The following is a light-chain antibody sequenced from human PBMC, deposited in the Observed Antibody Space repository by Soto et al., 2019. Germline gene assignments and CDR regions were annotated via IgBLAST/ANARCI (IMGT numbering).Light chain of an antibody. CDR3: SSYGDNNNLI. J-gene: IGLJ2*01. CDR1: SSDVGGYNY. CDR2: EVD. Sequence: QSALTQPPSASGSPGQSVTISCTGTSSDVGGYNYVSWYQQHPGKAPKFIIYEVDRRPSGVPDRFSGSKSGNTASLTVSGLQAEDEADYYCSSYGDNNNLIFGGGSKLTVL. V-gene: IGLV2-8*01.